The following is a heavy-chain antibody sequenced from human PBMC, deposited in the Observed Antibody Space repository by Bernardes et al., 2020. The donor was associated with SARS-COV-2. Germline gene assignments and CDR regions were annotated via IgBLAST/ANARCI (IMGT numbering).Heavy chain of an antibody. CDR3: AKDLWGWELLPPTYYYYGMDV. CDR1: GFTFSSYA. J-gene: IGHJ6*02. D-gene: IGHD2-15*01. CDR2: ISGSGGST. V-gene: IGHV3-23*01. Sequence: GGSLRLSCAASGFTFSSYALSWVRQAPGKGLEWVSAISGSGGSTYYADSVKGRFTISRDNSKNTLYLQMNSLRAEDTAVYYCAKDLWGWELLPPTYYYYGMDVWGQGTTVTVSS.